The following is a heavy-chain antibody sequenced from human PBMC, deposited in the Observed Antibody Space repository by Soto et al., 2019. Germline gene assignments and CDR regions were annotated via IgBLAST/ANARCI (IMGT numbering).Heavy chain of an antibody. CDR3: ARGGYDFWSGYYTKGEDY. Sequence: SETLSLTCTVSGGSISSGDYYWSWIRQPPGKGLEWIGYIYYSGSTYYNPSLKSRVTISVDTSKNQFSLKLSSVTAADTAVYYCARGGYDFWSGYYTKGEDYWGQGTLGTVSS. V-gene: IGHV4-30-4*01. CDR1: GGSISSGDYY. J-gene: IGHJ4*02. CDR2: IYYSGST. D-gene: IGHD3-3*01.